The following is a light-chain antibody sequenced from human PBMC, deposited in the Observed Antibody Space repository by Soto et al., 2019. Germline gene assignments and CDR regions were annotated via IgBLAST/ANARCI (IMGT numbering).Light chain of an antibody. CDR3: CSYAGSHTYV. Sequence: QSVLTQPRSVSESPGQSVTMSCTGTSSDVGNYNSVSWYQQHPGKAPKLIIYDVRKRPSGVPDRFSGSKSGNTASLTISGLQAEDEADYFCCSYAGSHTYVFGTGTMLTVL. CDR2: DVR. V-gene: IGLV2-11*01. CDR1: SSDVGNYNS. J-gene: IGLJ1*01.